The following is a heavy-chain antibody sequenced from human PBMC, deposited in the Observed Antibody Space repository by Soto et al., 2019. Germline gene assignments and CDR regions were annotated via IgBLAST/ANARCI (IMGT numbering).Heavy chain of an antibody. J-gene: IGHJ4*02. Sequence: PSETLSLTCTVSGGSISSYYWSWIRQPPGKGLEWIGYIYYSGSTNYNPSLKSRVTISVDTSKNQFSLKLSSVTAADTAVYYCARVTRRLVLDYWGQGTLVTVSS. CDR1: GGSISSYY. CDR2: IYYSGST. CDR3: ARVTRRLVLDY. D-gene: IGHD4-17*01. V-gene: IGHV4-59*01.